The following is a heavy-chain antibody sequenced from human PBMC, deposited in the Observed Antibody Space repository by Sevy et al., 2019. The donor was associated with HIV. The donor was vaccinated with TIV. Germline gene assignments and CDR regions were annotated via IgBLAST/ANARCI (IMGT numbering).Heavy chain of an antibody. CDR1: GFTFDDYA. J-gene: IGHJ4*02. V-gene: IGHV3-9*01. D-gene: IGHD2-2*01. Sequence: GGSLRLSCAASGFTFDDYAMHWVRQAPGKGLEWVSGISWNSGSIGYADSLKGRFTISRDNAKNSLYLQMNSLRAEDTALYYCAKESIRVPAGFDYWGQGTLVTVSS. CDR2: ISWNSGSI. CDR3: AKESIRVPAGFDY.